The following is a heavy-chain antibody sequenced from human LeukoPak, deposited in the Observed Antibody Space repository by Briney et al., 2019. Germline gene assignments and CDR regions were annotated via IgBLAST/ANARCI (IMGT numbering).Heavy chain of an antibody. CDR2: IYYSGST. CDR1: GGSISSYY. J-gene: IGHJ5*02. Sequence: SETLSLTCTVSGGSISSYYWSWIRQPSGKGLEWIGYIYYSGSTNYNPSLKSRVTISVDTSKNQFSLKLSSVTAADTAVYYCARHVPPYSSSSGARTRVGWFDPWGQGTLVTVSS. V-gene: IGHV4-59*08. CDR3: ARHVPPYSSSSGARTRVGWFDP. D-gene: IGHD6-6*01.